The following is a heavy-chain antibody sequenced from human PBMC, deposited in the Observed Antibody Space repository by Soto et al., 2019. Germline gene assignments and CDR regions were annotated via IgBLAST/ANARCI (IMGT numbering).Heavy chain of an antibody. Sequence: QVQLVQSGAEVKKPGSSVKVSCKASGGTFSSYTISWVRQAPGQGLEWMGRIIPILGIANYAQKFQGRVTITADKSTITAYMELSSLRSEDTAVYYCARVAANYYDRSGSIFDPWGQGTLVTVSS. CDR3: ARVAANYYDRSGSIFDP. J-gene: IGHJ5*02. CDR2: IIPILGIA. CDR1: GGTFSSYT. D-gene: IGHD3-22*01. V-gene: IGHV1-69*02.